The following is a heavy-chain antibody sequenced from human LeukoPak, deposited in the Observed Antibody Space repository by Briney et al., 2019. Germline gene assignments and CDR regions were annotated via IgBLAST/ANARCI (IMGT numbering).Heavy chain of an antibody. CDR1: GFTFSSYA. J-gene: IGHJ6*03. Sequence: GGSLRLSCAASGFTFSSYAMSWVRQAPGKGLEWVSAISGSGGGTYYADSVKGRFTISRDNSKNTLYLQMNSLRAEDTAVYYCAKGGGYYYYMDVWGKGTTVTVSS. CDR2: ISGSGGGT. V-gene: IGHV3-23*01. CDR3: AKGGGYYYYMDV.